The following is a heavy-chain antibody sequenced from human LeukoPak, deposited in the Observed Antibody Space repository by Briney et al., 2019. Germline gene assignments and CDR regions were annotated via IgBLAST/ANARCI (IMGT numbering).Heavy chain of an antibody. J-gene: IGHJ3*02. V-gene: IGHV3-48*01. CDR3: ARDPGYSGYDLMAFDI. Sequence: GGSLRLSCAASGITFSSYTMNWVRQAPGRGLEWVSYISSSDSTIYYADSVKGRFTISRDNAKNSLYLQMNSLRAEDTAAYYCARDPGYSGYDLMAFDIWGQGTMVTVSS. CDR2: ISSSDSTI. D-gene: IGHD5-12*01. CDR1: GITFSSYT.